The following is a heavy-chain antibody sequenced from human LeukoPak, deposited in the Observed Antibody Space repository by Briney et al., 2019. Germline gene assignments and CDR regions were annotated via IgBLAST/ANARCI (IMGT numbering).Heavy chain of an antibody. D-gene: IGHD1-26*01. V-gene: IGHV4-34*01. Sequence: SETLSLTCVVYGGSFSGYSWSWIRQPPGKGLEWIGEINHSGSTNYNPSLKSRVTISVDTSKNQFSLKLSSVTAADTAVYYCARAPKYSRRGNDYWGQGTLVTVSS. J-gene: IGHJ4*02. CDR3: ARAPKYSRRGNDY. CDR1: GGSFSGYS. CDR2: INHSGST.